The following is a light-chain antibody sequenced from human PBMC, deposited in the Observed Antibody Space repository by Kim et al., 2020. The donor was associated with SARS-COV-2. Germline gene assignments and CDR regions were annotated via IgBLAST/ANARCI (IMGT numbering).Light chain of an antibody. V-gene: IGKV1-39*01. J-gene: IGKJ1*01. CDR2: AAS. CDR3: QQTYSNPRT. CDR1: QSINTY. Sequence: DIQMTQSPSSLSASVGDKITITCRASQSINTYLNWYQLKPGKAPKLLIYAASNLQSGVPSSFSARGSGTDFTLTISSLQPEDFATYYCQQTYSNPRTFGHGTKVDIK.